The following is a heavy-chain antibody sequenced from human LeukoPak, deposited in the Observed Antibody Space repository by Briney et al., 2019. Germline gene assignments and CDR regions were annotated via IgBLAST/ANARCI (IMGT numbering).Heavy chain of an antibody. J-gene: IGHJ3*02. V-gene: IGHV3-53*01. CDR3: AGVLPYYYDGSGSYYIRPTLPHAFDI. CDR2: SYTGSSA. Sequence: GGSLRLSCVASEFTVSSNSMAWVRQAPGKGLEWVSVSYTGSSAYYVDSVKGRFTISRDNSKNTLYLQMNSLRVEDTAVYYCAGVLPYYYDGSGSYYIRPTLPHAFDIWGQGTMVTVSS. D-gene: IGHD3-22*01. CDR1: EFTVSSNS.